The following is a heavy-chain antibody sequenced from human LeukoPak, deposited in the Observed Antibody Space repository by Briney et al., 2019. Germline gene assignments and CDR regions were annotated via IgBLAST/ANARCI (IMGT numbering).Heavy chain of an antibody. J-gene: IGHJ4*02. CDR1: GFTFSFYS. CDR3: ARDNELLLQRRGYFDY. D-gene: IGHD1-1*01. Sequence: GGSLRLSCAASGFTFSFYSMNWVRQAPGKGLEWVSSINNSSAYIYYADSVKGRFTISRDNAKNSLYLQMHSLRAEDTAVYYCARDNELLLQRRGYFDYWGQGTLVTVSS. CDR2: INNSSAYI. V-gene: IGHV3-21*01.